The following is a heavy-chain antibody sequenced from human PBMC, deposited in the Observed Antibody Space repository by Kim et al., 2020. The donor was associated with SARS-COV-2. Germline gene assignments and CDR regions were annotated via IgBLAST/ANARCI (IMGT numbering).Heavy chain of an antibody. D-gene: IGHD4-17*01. CDR3: ARDHGPWATVTRNWFDP. V-gene: IGHV3-21*01. Sequence: GGSLRLSCAASGFTFSSYSMNWVRQAPGKGLEWVSSISSSSSYIYYADSVKGRFTISRDNAKNSPYLQMNSLRAEDTAVYYCARDHGPWATVTRNWFDPWGQGTLVTVSS. CDR2: ISSSSSYI. J-gene: IGHJ5*02. CDR1: GFTFSSYS.